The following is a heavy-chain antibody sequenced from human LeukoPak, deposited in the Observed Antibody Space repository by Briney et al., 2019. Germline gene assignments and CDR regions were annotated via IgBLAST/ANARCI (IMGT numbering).Heavy chain of an antibody. CDR3: ATRGVVVPAAVDY. CDR2: INPSGGST. J-gene: IGHJ4*02. CDR1: GYTFTSYY. V-gene: IGHV1-46*01. D-gene: IGHD2-2*01. Sequence: ASVKVSCKASGYTFTSYYMHWVRQAPGQGLEWMGIINPSGGSTSYAQKFQGRVTMTRDTSTSTVCMELSSLRSEDTAVYYCATRGVVVPAAVDYWGQGTLVTVSS.